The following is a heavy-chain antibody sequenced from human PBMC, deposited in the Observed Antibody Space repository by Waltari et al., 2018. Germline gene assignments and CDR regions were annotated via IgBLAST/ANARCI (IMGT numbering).Heavy chain of an antibody. Sequence: EVQLVESGGGSVQPGGSLRLSCAASGFSFSSNWMSWVRQAPGKGRGWVASRKQDGSEEYYVDSGKGRFTISRDNAKNSLYLQMNNLRVEDTAIYHCARAYHWGQGTLVTVSS. J-gene: IGHJ5*02. V-gene: IGHV3-7*02. CDR1: GFSFSSNW. CDR2: RKQDGSEE. CDR3: ARAYH.